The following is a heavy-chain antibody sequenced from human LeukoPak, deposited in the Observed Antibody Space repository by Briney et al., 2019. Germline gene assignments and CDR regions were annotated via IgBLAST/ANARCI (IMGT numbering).Heavy chain of an antibody. J-gene: IGHJ4*02. CDR1: GYTFTSYG. CDR2: INPNSGGT. Sequence: ASVKVSCKASGYTFTSYGISWVRQAPGQGLEWMGWINPNSGGTNYAQKFQGRVTMTRDTSISTAYMELSRLRSDDTAVYYCARDPRYSSGWYYGYYFDYWGQGTLVTVSS. CDR3: ARDPRYSSGWYYGYYFDY. D-gene: IGHD6-19*01. V-gene: IGHV1-2*02.